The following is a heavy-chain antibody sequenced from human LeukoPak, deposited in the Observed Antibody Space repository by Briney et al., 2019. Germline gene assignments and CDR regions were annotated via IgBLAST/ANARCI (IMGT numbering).Heavy chain of an antibody. Sequence: PGGSLRLSCAASGFDFNNYVIHWVRQAPGKGLEWVTIYSSGGKHPYSADSVKGRFTPSRDNSKNTIYLQMNSLRPDDTAIYYCATYRQVLLPFESWGQGTLVTVSS. V-gene: IGHV3-30*03. J-gene: IGHJ4*02. CDR1: GFDFNNYV. CDR2: YSSGGKHP. CDR3: ATYRQVLLPFES. D-gene: IGHD2-8*02.